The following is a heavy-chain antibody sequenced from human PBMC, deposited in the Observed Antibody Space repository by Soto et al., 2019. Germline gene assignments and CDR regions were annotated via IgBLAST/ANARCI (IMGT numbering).Heavy chain of an antibody. CDR2: IYYSGST. D-gene: IGHD3-16*02. Sequence: QVQLQESGPGLVKPSQTLSLTCTVSGGSISSGDYYWSWIRQPPGKGLEWIGYIYYSGSTYYNPSLKSRVTISVDPSKNQFSLKLSSVTAADTAVYYCARPARDYVWGSYRGGGAFDIWGQGTMVTVSS. CDR3: ARPARDYVWGSYRGGGAFDI. J-gene: IGHJ3*02. V-gene: IGHV4-30-4*01. CDR1: GGSISSGDYY.